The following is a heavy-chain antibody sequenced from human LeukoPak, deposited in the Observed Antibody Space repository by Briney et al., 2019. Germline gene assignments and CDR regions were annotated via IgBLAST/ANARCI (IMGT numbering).Heavy chain of an antibody. CDR3: GRRNDYDFWSGNQYYFDY. V-gene: IGHV4-39*01. CDR1: GGSISSRSHY. CDR2: IYYSGTT. Sequence: SETLSLTCSVSGGSISSRSHYWGWIRQSPGKGLEWIGTIYYSGTTFYNPSLQSRVSISVDTSRNQFSLRLNSVTAADTAVYYCGRRNDYDFWSGNQYYFDYWGQGTLVTVSS. J-gene: IGHJ4*02. D-gene: IGHD3-3*01.